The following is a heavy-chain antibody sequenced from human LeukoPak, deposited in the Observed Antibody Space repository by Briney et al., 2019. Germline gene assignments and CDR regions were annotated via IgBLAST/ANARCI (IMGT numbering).Heavy chain of an antibody. CDR2: ISSSGTNQ. J-gene: IGHJ3*02. CDR3: AKTGARYSYGWSIYDTFDI. CDR1: GFTFSSYA. D-gene: IGHD5-18*01. Sequence: GGSLRLSCVASGFTFSSYAIHWVRQAPGKGLEWVAVISSSGTNQYYVDSVKGRFTISRDNSKNTLFLQMNSVRTEDTAMYYCAKTGARYSYGWSIYDTFDIWGQGTMVSVSS. V-gene: IGHV3-30*18.